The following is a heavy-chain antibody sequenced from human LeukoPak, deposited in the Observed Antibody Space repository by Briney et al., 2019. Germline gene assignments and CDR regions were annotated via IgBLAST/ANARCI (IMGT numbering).Heavy chain of an antibody. CDR1: GGTFSSYA. V-gene: IGHV1-69*01. CDR2: IIPIFGTA. Sequence: GASVKVSCKASGGTFSSYAISWARQAPGQGLEWMGGIIPIFGTANYAQKFQGRVTITADESTSTAYMELSSLRSEDTAVYYCASECSSTSCPYYYYYYMDVWGKGTTVTVSS. D-gene: IGHD2-2*01. CDR3: ASECSSTSCPYYYYYYMDV. J-gene: IGHJ6*03.